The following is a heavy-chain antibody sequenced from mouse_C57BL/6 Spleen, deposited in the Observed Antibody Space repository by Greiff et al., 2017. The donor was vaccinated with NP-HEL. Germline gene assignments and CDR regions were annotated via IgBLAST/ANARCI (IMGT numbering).Heavy chain of an antibody. V-gene: IGHV5-12*01. D-gene: IGHD1-1*01. CDR2: ISNGGGST. CDR1: GFTFSDYY. Sequence: EVQGVESGGGLVQPGGSLKLSCAASGFTFSDYYMYWVRQTPEKRLEWVAYISNGGGSTYYPDTVKGRFTISRDNAKNTLYLQMSRLKSEDTAMYYCARQERNTTVVATRAMDYWGQGTSVTVSS. J-gene: IGHJ4*01. CDR3: ARQERNTTVVATRAMDY.